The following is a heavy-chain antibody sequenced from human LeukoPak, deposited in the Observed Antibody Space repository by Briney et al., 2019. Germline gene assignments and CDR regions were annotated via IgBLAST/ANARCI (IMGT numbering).Heavy chain of an antibody. J-gene: IGHJ6*02. CDR3: ARAGSFDLGARGTDYGMDV. D-gene: IGHD1-26*01. Sequence: GGSLRLSCAASGLTFSSWAMSWVRQAPGKGLDWVSGIRGSGDRTYYADSVKGRFSISRDNSKNTLFLEMNSLRVDDTAVYYCARAGSFDLGARGTDYGMDVWGQGTTVTVSS. CDR2: IRGSGDRT. CDR1: GLTFSSWA. V-gene: IGHV3-23*01.